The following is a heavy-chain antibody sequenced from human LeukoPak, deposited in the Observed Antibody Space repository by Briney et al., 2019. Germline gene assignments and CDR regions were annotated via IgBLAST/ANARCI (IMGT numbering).Heavy chain of an antibody. J-gene: IGHJ4*02. V-gene: IGHV4-34*01. CDR2: INHSGST. D-gene: IGHD6-6*01. CDR1: GGSFSGYY. Sequence: SETLSHTCAVYGGSFSGYYWSWIRQPPGKGLEWIGEINHSGSTNYNPPLKSRVTISVDTSKNQFSLKLSSVTAADTAVYYCARAKYSSSPHYWGQGALVTVSS. CDR3: ARAKYSSSPHY.